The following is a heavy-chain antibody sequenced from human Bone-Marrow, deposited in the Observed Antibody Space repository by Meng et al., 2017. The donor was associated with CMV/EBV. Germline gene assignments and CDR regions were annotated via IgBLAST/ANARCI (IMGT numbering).Heavy chain of an antibody. D-gene: IGHD4-17*01. Sequence: KVSCKASESTFTDHVMHWVRQAPGIGFEWMGWIVPKDGGTKYAPKFQGRVTMTRDTSINTAYMELYSLTADDTAVYYCTRHGNYLDVWGQGTTVTVSS. V-gene: IGHV1-2*02. CDR2: IVPKDGGT. CDR1: ESTFTDHV. CDR3: TRHGNYLDV. J-gene: IGHJ6*02.